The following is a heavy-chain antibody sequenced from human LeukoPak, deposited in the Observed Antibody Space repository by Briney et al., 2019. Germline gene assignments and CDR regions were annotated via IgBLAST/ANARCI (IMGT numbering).Heavy chain of an antibody. CDR3: ARGYSYGYYYYYYMDV. CDR2: MNPNSGNT. V-gene: IGHV1-8*03. D-gene: IGHD5-18*01. CDR1: GGTFSSYA. J-gene: IGHJ6*03. Sequence: GASVKVSCKASGGTFSSYAISWVRQATGQGLEWMGWMNPNSGNTGYAQKFQGGVTITRNTSISTAYMELSSLRSEDTAVYYCARGYSYGYYYYYYMDVWGKGTTVTVSS.